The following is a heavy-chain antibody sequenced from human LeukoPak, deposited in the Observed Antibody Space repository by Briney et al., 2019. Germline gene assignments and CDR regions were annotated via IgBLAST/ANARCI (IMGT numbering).Heavy chain of an antibody. V-gene: IGHV1-69*05. Sequence: SVKVSCKASGGTFSSYAISWVRQAPGQGLEWMGGIIPISGTANYAQKFQGRVTITTDESTSTAYMELSSLRSEDTAVYYCARGRVPLYYFDYWGQGTLATVSS. J-gene: IGHJ4*02. CDR3: ARGRVPLYYFDY. D-gene: IGHD1-1*01. CDR1: GGTFSSYA. CDR2: IIPISGTA.